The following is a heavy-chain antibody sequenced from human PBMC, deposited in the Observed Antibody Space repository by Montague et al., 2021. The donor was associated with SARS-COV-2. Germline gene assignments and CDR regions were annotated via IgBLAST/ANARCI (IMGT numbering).Heavy chain of an antibody. D-gene: IGHD3-16*01. CDR2: ISSSSAYK. CDR3: TREKGLDGVDV. CDR1: GFTFSGHT. V-gene: IGHV3-21*06. Sequence: SLRLSCAASGFTFSGHTMNWVRQAPGKGLEWVSSISSSSAYKYFADSVKGRFTTSRDNVKNSLYLEMNSLRVEDTAVYYCTREKGLDGVDVWGQGTTVTVS. J-gene: IGHJ6*02.